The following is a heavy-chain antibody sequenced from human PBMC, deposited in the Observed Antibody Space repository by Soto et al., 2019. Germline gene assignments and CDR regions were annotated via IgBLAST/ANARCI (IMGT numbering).Heavy chain of an antibody. V-gene: IGHV4-31*03. Sequence: PSGTLSLTCTVSGGSISSGGYYWSWLRLHPGKGLEWIGYIYYSGSHYYDPSLKSRVTISVNTSKNQFSLKLSSVTAADTAVYYCARSSSSWYFLHDYWGQGTLVTVSS. CDR1: GGSISSGGYY. CDR3: ARSSSSWYFLHDY. CDR2: IYYSGSH. D-gene: IGHD6-13*01. J-gene: IGHJ4*02.